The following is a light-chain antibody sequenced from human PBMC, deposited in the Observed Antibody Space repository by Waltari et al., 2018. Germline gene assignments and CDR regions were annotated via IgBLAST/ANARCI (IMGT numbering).Light chain of an antibody. V-gene: IGKV2-30*02. Sequence: SKGLVHSEGHMFLSVFQQRPGQSRRVLIYKVSNRDSGFPDRFSGSGSGSDFTLKISRVEAEDVGVYYCMQGTHLWSFGQGTKVEIK. CDR1: KGLVHSEGHMF. CDR2: KVS. CDR3: MQGTHLWS. J-gene: IGKJ1*01.